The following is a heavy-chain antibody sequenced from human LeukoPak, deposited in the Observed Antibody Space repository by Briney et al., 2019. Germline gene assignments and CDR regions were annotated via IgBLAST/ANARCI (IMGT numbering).Heavy chain of an antibody. Sequence: GGSLRLSCAASGFTFSSYAMSWVRQAPGKGLEWVSAISGSGGSTYYADSVKGRFTISRDNSKNTLYLQMNSLRAEDTAVYYCAKLAFSNGIAVAGLGYFQHWGQGTLVTVSS. CDR1: GFTFSSYA. CDR2: ISGSGGST. V-gene: IGHV3-23*01. D-gene: IGHD6-19*01. CDR3: AKLAFSNGIAVAGLGYFQH. J-gene: IGHJ1*01.